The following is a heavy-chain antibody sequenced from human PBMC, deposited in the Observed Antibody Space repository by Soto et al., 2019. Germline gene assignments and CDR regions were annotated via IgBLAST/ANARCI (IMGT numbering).Heavy chain of an antibody. J-gene: IGHJ4*02. Sequence: EVPLLESGGGLVQPGGSLRLSCAASGFTFSGSAMHWVRQASGKGLEWVGRIRSKANSYATAYAASVKGRFTISRDDSKNTAYLQMNSLKTEDTAVYYCTRLRYDSSGYSRGYWGQGTLVTVSS. D-gene: IGHD3-22*01. CDR3: TRLRYDSSGYSRGY. V-gene: IGHV3-73*01. CDR2: IRSKANSYAT. CDR1: GFTFSGSA.